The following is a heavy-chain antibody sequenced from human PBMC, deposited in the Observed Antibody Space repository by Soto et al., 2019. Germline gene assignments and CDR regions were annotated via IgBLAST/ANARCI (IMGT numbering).Heavy chain of an antibody. J-gene: IGHJ6*02. V-gene: IGHV3-30*18. CDR2: ISYDGSST. Sequence: GWSLRLSCAASGFSFISYAIHWVRQAPGKGLEWVGVISYDGSSTFYADSVRGRFTISRDNSKHTLDLQMNSLRAEDTAIYFCAKDLGSSGFAYYHYYGMDVWGQGTTVTVSS. CDR1: GFSFISYA. D-gene: IGHD6-19*01. CDR3: AKDLGSSGFAYYHYYGMDV.